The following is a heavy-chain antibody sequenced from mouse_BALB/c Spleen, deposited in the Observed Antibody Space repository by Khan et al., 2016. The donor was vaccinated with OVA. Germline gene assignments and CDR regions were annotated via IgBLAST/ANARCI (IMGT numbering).Heavy chain of an antibody. CDR1: GYAFSSYW. CDR2: IYTGAGDP. CDR3: ARSGYDYFAY. D-gene: IGHD2-14*01. V-gene: IGHV1-80*01. Sequence: QVQLQQSGAELVRPGSSVKISCKASGYAFSSYWMNWVKQRPGQGLEWIGQIYTGAGDPKYNGKFKGKVTLTADKSSSTAYMQLSSLTSEDSAVYFCARSGYDYFAYWGQGTLVTVSA. J-gene: IGHJ3*01.